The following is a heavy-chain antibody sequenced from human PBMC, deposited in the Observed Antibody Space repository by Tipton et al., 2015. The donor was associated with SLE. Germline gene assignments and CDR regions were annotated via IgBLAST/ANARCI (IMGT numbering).Heavy chain of an antibody. J-gene: IGHJ4*02. Sequence: TLSLTCAVYGGSFTAYYWSWIRQAPGKGLEWIGEINHSGLTNYSPSLKSRVTISVDTSKNQFSLKVSSVTAADTAVYYCATDTIFRVVSFFDSWGQGTLVTVSS. CDR3: ATDTIFRVVSFFDS. D-gene: IGHD3-3*01. CDR2: INHSGLT. V-gene: IGHV4-34*01. CDR1: GGSFTAYY.